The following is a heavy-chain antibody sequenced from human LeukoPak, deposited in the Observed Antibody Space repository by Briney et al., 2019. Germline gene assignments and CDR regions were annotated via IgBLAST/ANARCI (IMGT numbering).Heavy chain of an antibody. V-gene: IGHV3-11*01. J-gene: IGHJ6*02. CDR1: GFTFSTYT. Sequence: PGGSLRLSCAASGFTFSTYTISWVRQAPGKGLEWVSYISSSGSTIYYADSVKGRFTISRDNAKNSLYLQMNSLRAEDTAVYYCARSVTYPYYYGMDVWGQGTTVTVSS. D-gene: IGHD3-16*01. CDR3: ARSVTYPYYYGMDV. CDR2: ISSSGSTI.